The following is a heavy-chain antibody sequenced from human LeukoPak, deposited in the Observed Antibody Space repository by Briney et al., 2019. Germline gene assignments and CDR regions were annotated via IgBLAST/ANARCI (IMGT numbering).Heavy chain of an antibody. Sequence: ASVKVSCKASGYTFTSYAISWVRQAPGQGLEWMGGIIPIFGTANYAQKFQGRVTITTDESTSTAYMELSSLRSEDTAVYYCARGWTPATVTNWFDPWGQGTLVTVSS. CDR1: GYTFTSYA. D-gene: IGHD2-15*01. V-gene: IGHV1-69*05. CDR2: IIPIFGTA. CDR3: ARGWTPATVTNWFDP. J-gene: IGHJ5*02.